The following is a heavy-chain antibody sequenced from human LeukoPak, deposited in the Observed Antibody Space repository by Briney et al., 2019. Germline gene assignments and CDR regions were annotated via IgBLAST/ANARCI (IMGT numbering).Heavy chain of an antibody. V-gene: IGHV1-18*01. J-gene: IGHJ5*02. CDR1: GYTFTSYG. CDR3: ARSPDFWSGFWWFDP. D-gene: IGHD3-3*01. Sequence: GASVKVSCKASGYTFTSYGISWVRQAPGQGLEWMGWISAYNGNTNYAQKLQGRVTMTTDTSTSTAYMELRSLRSDDTAVYYCARSPDFWSGFWWFDPWGQGTLVTVSS. CDR2: ISAYNGNT.